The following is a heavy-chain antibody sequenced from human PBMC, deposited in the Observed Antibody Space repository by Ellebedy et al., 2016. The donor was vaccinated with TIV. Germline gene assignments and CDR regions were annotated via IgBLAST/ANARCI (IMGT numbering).Heavy chain of an antibody. CDR3: ARGREVAFDI. CDR2: IMSDGITT. J-gene: IGHJ3*02. Sequence: PGGSLRLSCAASGFTFSNYWMYWVRQGPGKGLVWVSRIMSDGITTSYADSVKGRFTISRDNAKNTLYLQVNSLRAEDTAVYYCARGREVAFDIWGQGTTVTVSS. CDR1: GFTFSNYW. V-gene: IGHV3-74*01.